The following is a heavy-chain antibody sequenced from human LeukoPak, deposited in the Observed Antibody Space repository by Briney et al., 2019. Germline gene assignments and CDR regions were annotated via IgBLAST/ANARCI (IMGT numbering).Heavy chain of an antibody. CDR2: ISGDGRDT. CDR1: GFSFSSFG. D-gene: IGHD3-3*01. CDR3: AVGNYDFWSPHWFDP. J-gene: IGHJ5*02. V-gene: IGHV3-21*01. Sequence: TGGSLRLSCAASGFSFSSFGMSWVRQAPGRGLQWVSSISGDGRDTFYADSVKGRFTISRDNAKNSLYLQMNSLRAEDTAVYYCAVGNYDFWSPHWFDPWGQGTLVTVSS.